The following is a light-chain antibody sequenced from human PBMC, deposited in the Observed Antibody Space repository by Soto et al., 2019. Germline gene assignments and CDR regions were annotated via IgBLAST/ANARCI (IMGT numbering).Light chain of an antibody. CDR1: QSVSSNY. V-gene: IGKV3-20*01. CDR2: GAS. Sequence: EIVLTQSPGTLSLSPGERATLSCRASQSVSSNYLAWYQQKPGQAPRLVIFGASRRGTGIPDRFSGSGSGTDFTLTISRLEPEDFAVYSCQQYGSSPITFGQGTRLEIK. CDR3: QQYGSSPIT. J-gene: IGKJ5*01.